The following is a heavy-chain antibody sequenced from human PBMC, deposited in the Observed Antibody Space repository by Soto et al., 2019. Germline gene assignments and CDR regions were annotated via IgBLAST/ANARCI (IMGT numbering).Heavy chain of an antibody. V-gene: IGHV1-2*02. Sequence: GASVKVSCKASGYTFTGYYIHWVRQAPGQGLEWMGWINPNSGSTNFAQKFQGRVTMTKDTSISTTYMDLSRLRSDDTAVYYCERYCSSVSCYDEIWGQGTMATVSS. CDR1: GYTFTGYY. J-gene: IGHJ3*02. CDR3: ERYCSSVSCYDEI. D-gene: IGHD2-15*01. CDR2: INPNSGST.